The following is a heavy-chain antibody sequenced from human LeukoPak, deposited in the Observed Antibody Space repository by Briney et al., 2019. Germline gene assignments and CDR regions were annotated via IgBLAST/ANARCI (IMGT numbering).Heavy chain of an antibody. CDR3: ASLAYYYDSSGYSDY. V-gene: IGHV3-21*01. D-gene: IGHD3-22*01. J-gene: IGHJ4*02. CDR1: GFTFSSYS. CDR2: ISSSSSYI. Sequence: GGSLRLSCVASGFTFSSYSMNWVRQAPGKGLEWVSSISSSSSYIYYADSVKGRFTISRDNAKNSLYLQMNSLRAEDTAVYYCASLAYYYDSSGYSDYWGQGTLVTVSS.